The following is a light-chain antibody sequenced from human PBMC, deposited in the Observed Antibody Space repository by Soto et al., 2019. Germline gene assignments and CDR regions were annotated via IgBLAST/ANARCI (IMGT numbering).Light chain of an antibody. J-gene: IGLJ2*01. CDR1: SSDVGAYNF. Sequence: QSALTQPASVSGSPGQSIAISCTGTSSDVGAYNFVSWYQQHPGKAPKLMIYEVSNRPSGVSSRFSGSKSGNTASLTISGLQPEDEAHYYCSSFTSKSTLIFGGGTKLTVL. V-gene: IGLV2-14*01. CDR2: EVS. CDR3: SSFTSKSTLI.